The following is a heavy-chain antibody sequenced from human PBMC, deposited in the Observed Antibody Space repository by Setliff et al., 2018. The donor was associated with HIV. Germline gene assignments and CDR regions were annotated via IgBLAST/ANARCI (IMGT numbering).Heavy chain of an antibody. V-gene: IGHV4-4*07. D-gene: IGHD5-18*01. CDR3: ARDQKGYSYGYFDS. CDR2: MHTSGNT. Sequence: TLSLTCTSSGDSISGYYWSWIRQPAGKGLEWIGRMHTSGNTNYSPSLKSRVTMSVDTSKNQFSLRLSSVTAADTAVYYCARDQKGYSYGYFDSWGQGTLVTVSS. CDR1: GDSISGYY. J-gene: IGHJ4*02.